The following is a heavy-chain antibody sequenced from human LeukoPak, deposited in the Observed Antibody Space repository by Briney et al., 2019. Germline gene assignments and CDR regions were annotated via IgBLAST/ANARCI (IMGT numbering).Heavy chain of an antibody. J-gene: IGHJ6*02. D-gene: IGHD6-19*01. CDR3: AKDHSAVARYYRMDV. Sequence: AASLTLSCAASGFTFISYAMSWVRQAPGKGLEWVSAISGSGGSTYYADSVQGRVTISRDNSKKTLYLEMNSLSAEDAAVYCCAKDHSAVARYYRMDVWGQGTPVIVSS. CDR2: ISGSGGST. CDR1: GFTFISYA. V-gene: IGHV3-23*01.